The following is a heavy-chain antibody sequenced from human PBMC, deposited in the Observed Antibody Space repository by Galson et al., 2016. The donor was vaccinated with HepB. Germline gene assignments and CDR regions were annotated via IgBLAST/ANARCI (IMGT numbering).Heavy chain of an antibody. CDR1: GFTFSTAA. V-gene: IGHV1-58*02. CDR2: IVIGTGDT. Sequence: SVKVSCKASGFTFSTAAMQWVRQARGQAPEWIGWIVIGTGDTNYAQKFQERVTFTRDMSTSTAYMEMSSLISEDTAVYYCTADARHSGELPGNFWGQGTLVTVSS. D-gene: IGHD1-26*01. CDR3: TADARHSGELPGNF. J-gene: IGHJ4*02.